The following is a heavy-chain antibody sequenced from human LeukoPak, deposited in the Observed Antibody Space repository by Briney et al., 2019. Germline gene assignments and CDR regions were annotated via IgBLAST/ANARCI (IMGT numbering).Heavy chain of an antibody. V-gene: IGHV4-4*07. D-gene: IGHD3-22*01. CDR1: GGSISRYY. CDR2: IYTSGST. J-gene: IGHJ4*02. Sequence: SDTLSLPCTVWGGSISRYYWSCIPHPAGKALEWIGHIYTSGSTNYNPSLKSRVTMSVDTSKNQFSLKLSSVTAADTAVYYCARWGIDYYDSFDYWGQGTLVTVSS. CDR3: ARWGIDYYDSFDY.